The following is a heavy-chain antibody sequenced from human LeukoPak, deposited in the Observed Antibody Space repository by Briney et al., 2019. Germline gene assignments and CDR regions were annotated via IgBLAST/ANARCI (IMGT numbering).Heavy chain of an antibody. V-gene: IGHV3-66*01. D-gene: IGHD3-10*01. CDR3: ASILRSSSGYYFDY. CDR2: IYSGDTT. Sequence: GGSLRLSCAASGFTVSTNYMSWVRQAPGKGLEWVSVIYSGDTTFYADSVRGKFTISRDNSKNTLYLQMNSLRAEDAAVYYCASILRSSSGYYFDYWGQGTLVTVSS. J-gene: IGHJ4*02. CDR1: GFTVSTNY.